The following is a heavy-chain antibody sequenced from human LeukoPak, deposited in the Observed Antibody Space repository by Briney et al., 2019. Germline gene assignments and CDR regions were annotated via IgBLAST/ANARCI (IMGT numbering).Heavy chain of an antibody. J-gene: IGHJ4*02. CDR1: GFTFSRST. D-gene: IGHD3-22*01. Sequence: GGSLRLFCAASGFTFSRSTMNWVRQAPGKGLEWLSSISSSSNYIYYADSVKGRFTISRDNAKNSLYLQMNSLRAEDTAVYYCARDNYYYDSSGYYHFDYWGQGTLVTVSS. CDR2: ISSSSNYI. V-gene: IGHV3-21*01. CDR3: ARDNYYYDSSGYYHFDY.